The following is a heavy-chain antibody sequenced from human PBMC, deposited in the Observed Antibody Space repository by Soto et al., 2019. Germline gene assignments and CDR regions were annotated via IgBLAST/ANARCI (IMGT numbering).Heavy chain of an antibody. D-gene: IGHD2-15*01. CDR1: GYTFTGYY. CDR3: ARDWVYCSGGSCYPEPGDYYMDV. V-gene: IGHV1-2*02. CDR2: INPNSGGT. Sequence: ASVKVSCKASGYTFTGYYMHWVRQAPGQGLEWMGWINPNSGGTNYAQKLQGRVTMTTDTSTSTAYMELRSLRSDDTAVYYCARDWVYCSGGSCYPEPGDYYMDVWGKGTTVTVSS. J-gene: IGHJ6*03.